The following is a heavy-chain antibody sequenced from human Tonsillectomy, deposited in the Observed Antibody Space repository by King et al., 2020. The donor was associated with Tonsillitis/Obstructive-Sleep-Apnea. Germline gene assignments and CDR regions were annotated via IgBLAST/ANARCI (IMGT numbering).Heavy chain of an antibody. V-gene: IGHV4-39*01. CDR2: IYYSGST. CDR1: GGSISSSSYY. Sequence: QLQESGPGLVKPSETLSLTCTVSGGSISSSSYYWGWIRQPPGKGLEWIGSIYYSGSTYYNPSLKSRVTISVDTSKNQFSLKLSSVTAADTAVYYCATPRGDFCSGYSIWGQGTLVTVSS. J-gene: IGHJ1*01. CDR3: ATPRGDFCSGYSI. D-gene: IGHD3-3*01.